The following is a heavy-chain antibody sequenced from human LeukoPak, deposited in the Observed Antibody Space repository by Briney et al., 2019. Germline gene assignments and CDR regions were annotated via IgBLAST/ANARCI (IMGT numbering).Heavy chain of an antibody. CDR2: ISSSSSYI. CDR1: GFTFSTYS. Sequence: GSLRLSCAASGFTFSTYSINWVRQAPGKGLEWVSSISSSSSYIYYADSVKGRFTISRDNAKNSLSLQMNSLRAEDTAVYYCARDGLAAATLHWCFDLWGRGTLVTVSS. J-gene: IGHJ2*01. V-gene: IGHV3-21*01. CDR3: ARDGLAAATLHWCFDL. D-gene: IGHD6-25*01.